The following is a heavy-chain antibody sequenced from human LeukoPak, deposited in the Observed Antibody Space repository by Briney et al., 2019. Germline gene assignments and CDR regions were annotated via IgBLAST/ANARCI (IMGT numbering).Heavy chain of an antibody. CDR2: IKSKTDGGTT. CDR3: TTLPYNWNDVPNFDY. CDR1: GFTFSNAW. J-gene: IGHJ4*02. V-gene: IGHV3-15*01. Sequence: GGSLRLSCAASGFTFSNAWMSWVRQAPGKGPEWVGRIKSKTDGGTTDYAAPVKGRFTISRDDSKNTLYLQMNSLKTEDTAVYYCTTLPYNWNDVPNFDYWGQGTLVTVSS. D-gene: IGHD1-1*01.